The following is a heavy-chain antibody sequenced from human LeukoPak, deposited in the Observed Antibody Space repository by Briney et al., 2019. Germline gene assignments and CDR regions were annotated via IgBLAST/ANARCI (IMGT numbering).Heavy chain of an antibody. V-gene: IGHV3-11*04. CDR3: ARYPRGLGYYYYYMDV. Sequence: GGSLRLSCAASGFTFSDYYMSWIRQAPGKGLEWVSYISSSGSTIYYADSVKGRFTISRDNAKNSLYLQMNSLRAEDTAVYYCARYPRGLGYYYYYMDVWGKGTTVTISS. CDR1: GFTFSDYY. CDR2: ISSSGSTI. J-gene: IGHJ6*03. D-gene: IGHD1-26*01.